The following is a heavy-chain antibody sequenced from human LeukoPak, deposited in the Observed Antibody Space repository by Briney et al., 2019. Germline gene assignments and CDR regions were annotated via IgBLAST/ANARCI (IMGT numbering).Heavy chain of an antibody. V-gene: IGHV3-53*04. CDR2: IYSGGST. CDR3: ARGGTTPIDY. Sequence: GGSLRLSCAASGFTFSSYSMNWVRQAPGKGLEWVSVIYSGGSTYYADSVKGRFTISRHNSKNTLYLQMNSLRAEDTAVYYCARGGTTPIDYWGQGTLVTVSS. J-gene: IGHJ4*02. CDR1: GFTFSSYS. D-gene: IGHD4-17*01.